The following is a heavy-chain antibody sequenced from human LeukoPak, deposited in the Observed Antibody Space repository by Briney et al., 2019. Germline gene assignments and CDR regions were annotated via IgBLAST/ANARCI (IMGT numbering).Heavy chain of an antibody. Sequence: GGSLRLSCAASGFTFSSYWMSWVRQAPGKGLEWVANIKQDGSEKYYVDSVKGRFTISRDNAKNSLYLQVNSLRAEDTAVYYCARDHSKRGYSYGQYWGQGTLVTVSS. J-gene: IGHJ4*02. CDR3: ARDHSKRGYSYGQY. CDR2: IKQDGSEK. CDR1: GFTFSSYW. V-gene: IGHV3-7*01. D-gene: IGHD5-18*01.